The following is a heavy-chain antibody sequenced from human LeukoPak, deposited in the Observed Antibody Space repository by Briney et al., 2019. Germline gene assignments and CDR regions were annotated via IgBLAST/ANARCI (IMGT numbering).Heavy chain of an antibody. CDR1: GGSISSYY. CDR3: ARDRMGEEFFDY. Sequence: SETLSLTCTASGGSISSYYWSWIRQPPGKGLEWIGYIYYSGSTNYNPSLKSRVTISVDTSKNQFSLKLSSVTAADTAVYYCARDRMGEEFFDYWGQGTLVTVSS. J-gene: IGHJ4*02. D-gene: IGHD1-26*01. V-gene: IGHV4-59*01. CDR2: IYYSGST.